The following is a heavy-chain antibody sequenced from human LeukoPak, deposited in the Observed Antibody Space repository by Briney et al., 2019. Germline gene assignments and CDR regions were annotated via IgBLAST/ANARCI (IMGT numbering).Heavy chain of an antibody. CDR1: GLTFSSYA. CDR3: AKLPGRGNYYDGIAY. Sequence: GGSLRLSCAASGLTFSSYAMSWVRQAPGKGLEWVSAISGSGVTTYYADSVKGRFTISRDNSKNTLYLQMNSLRAEDTAVYYCAKLPGRGNYYDGIAYWGRGTLVTVSS. V-gene: IGHV3-23*01. D-gene: IGHD3-22*01. J-gene: IGHJ4*02. CDR2: ISGSGVTT.